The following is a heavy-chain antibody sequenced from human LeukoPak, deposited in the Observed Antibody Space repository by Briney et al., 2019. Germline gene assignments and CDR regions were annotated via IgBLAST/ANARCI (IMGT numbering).Heavy chain of an antibody. CDR1: GYTFTRHY. V-gene: IGHV1-46*01. J-gene: IGHJ4*02. Sequence: ASVKVSCKATGYTFTRHYIHWVRQAPGQGLEWMGIINPSDGSTNYAQKFQGRVATTTGTSTNTVYMELSSLRSEDTAVYYCAREGGGLGYFDSWGQGTLVTVSS. CDR2: INPSDGST. CDR3: AREGGGLGYFDS. D-gene: IGHD3-16*01.